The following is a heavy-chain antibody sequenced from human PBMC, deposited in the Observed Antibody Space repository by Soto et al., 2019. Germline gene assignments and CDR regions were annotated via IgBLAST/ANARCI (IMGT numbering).Heavy chain of an antibody. J-gene: IGHJ3*02. CDR2: ISSSSSYI. CDR1: GFTFSSYS. V-gene: IGHV3-21*01. CDR3: ARVGGGYQLLHAFDI. D-gene: IGHD2-2*01. Sequence: GGSLRLSCAASGFTFSSYSMDWVRQAPGKGLEWVSSISSSSSYIYYADSVKGRFTISRDNAKNSLYLQMNSLRAEDTAVYYCARVGGGYQLLHAFDIWGQGTMVTVSS.